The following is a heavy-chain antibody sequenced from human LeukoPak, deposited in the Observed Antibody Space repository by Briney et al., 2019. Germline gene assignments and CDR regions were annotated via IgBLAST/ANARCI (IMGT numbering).Heavy chain of an antibody. J-gene: IGHJ3*02. V-gene: IGHV1-24*01. D-gene: IGHD2-15*01. CDR1: GYSLSELS. Sequence: ASMRVSCEVPGYSLSELSIHWVRHVPGKGLQWMGGFDPEDGEIVYAQNLHGRVTMTEDTSTDAAYMELSSLRSEDTAVYYCAAGFHGGGLLNDDVFDIWGQGTRVAVSS. CDR2: FDPEDGEI. CDR3: AAGFHGGGLLNDDVFDI.